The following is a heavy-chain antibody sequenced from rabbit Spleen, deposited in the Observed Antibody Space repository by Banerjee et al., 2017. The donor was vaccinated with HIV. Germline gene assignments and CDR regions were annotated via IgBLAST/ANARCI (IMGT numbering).Heavy chain of an antibody. CDR2: IYTGSGFT. Sequence: QEQLVESGGGLVQPEGSLTLTCKVSGIDFSSSYWMCWVRQAPGKGLEWIGCIYTGSGFTYYASWANGRFTISKTSSTTVTLQMTSLTAADTATYFCARDTGTSFSTYGMDLWGPGTLVTVS. V-gene: IGHV1S45*01. D-gene: IGHD8-1*01. J-gene: IGHJ6*01. CDR3: ARDTGTSFSTYGMDL. CDR1: GIDFSSSYW.